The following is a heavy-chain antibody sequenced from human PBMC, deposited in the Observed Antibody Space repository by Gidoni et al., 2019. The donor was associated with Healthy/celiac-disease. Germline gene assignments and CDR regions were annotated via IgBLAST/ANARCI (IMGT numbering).Heavy chain of an antibody. CDR1: GVSISSYY. CDR2: IYYSGST. J-gene: IGHJ5*02. D-gene: IGHD5-12*01. V-gene: IGHV4-59*08. Sequence: QVQLQESGPGLVKPSETLSLPCTVSGVSISSYYWSWIRQPPGKGLEWIGYIYYSGSTNYNPSLKSRVTISVDTSKNQFSLKLSSVTAADTAVYYCARQGSGYEPWGQGTLVTVSS. CDR3: ARQGSGYEP.